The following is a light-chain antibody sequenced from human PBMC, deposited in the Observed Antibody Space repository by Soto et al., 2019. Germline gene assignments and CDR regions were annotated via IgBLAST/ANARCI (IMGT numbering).Light chain of an antibody. CDR1: KLGDKF. CDR2: QDT. V-gene: IGLV3-1*01. CDR3: QAWDSRTAV. Sequence: SYELTQPPSVSVSPGQTASITCSGDKLGDKFASWYQQKPGQSPVLVMYQDTKRPSGIPERFSGSNSGNTATLTISGTQAMDEADYYCQAWDSRTAVFGGGTKLTVL. J-gene: IGLJ3*02.